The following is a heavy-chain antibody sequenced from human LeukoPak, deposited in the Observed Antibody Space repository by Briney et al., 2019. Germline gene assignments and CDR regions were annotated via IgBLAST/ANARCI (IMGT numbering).Heavy chain of an antibody. V-gene: IGHV3-69-1*01. Sequence: GGSLRLSCAASGFSFSDYHMNWVRQPPGKGLEWVSAISNGNTYYADSVRGRFTISRDDSKNMVYLQMNSLRDEDTALYYCVREAGYCASVCLKSNWFDPWGQGTLVTVSS. CDR1: GFSFSDYH. J-gene: IGHJ5*02. CDR2: ISNGNT. D-gene: IGHD2-21*02. CDR3: VREAGYCASVCLKSNWFDP.